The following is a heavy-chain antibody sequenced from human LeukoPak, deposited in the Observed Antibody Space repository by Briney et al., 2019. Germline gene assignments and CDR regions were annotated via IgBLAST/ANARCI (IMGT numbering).Heavy chain of an antibody. J-gene: IGHJ3*02. CDR2: INPSGGST. D-gene: IGHD1-26*01. V-gene: IGHV1-46*01. Sequence: ASVKVSCKASGYTFTSYYMHWVRQAPGQGLEWMGIINPSGGSTSYAQKFQGRVTMTRDTSTSTVYMELRSLRSDDTAVYYCARDGATKAFDIWGQGTMVTVSS. CDR1: GYTFTSYY. CDR3: ARDGATKAFDI.